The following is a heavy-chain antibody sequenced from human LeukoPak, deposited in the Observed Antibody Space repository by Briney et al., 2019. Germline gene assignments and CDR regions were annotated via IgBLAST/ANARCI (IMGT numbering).Heavy chain of an antibody. Sequence: SQTLSLTCAISGDSVSSSSAAWHWIMQSPSRGLEWLGRTYYRSKWYNNYAVSVKSRITINPDTSKNQFSLQLNSVTPEDTAVYYCARKNRGSYYDYWGQGTLVTVSS. D-gene: IGHD1-26*01. V-gene: IGHV6-1*01. CDR3: ARKNRGSYYDY. J-gene: IGHJ4*02. CDR1: GDSVSSSSAA. CDR2: TYYRSKWYN.